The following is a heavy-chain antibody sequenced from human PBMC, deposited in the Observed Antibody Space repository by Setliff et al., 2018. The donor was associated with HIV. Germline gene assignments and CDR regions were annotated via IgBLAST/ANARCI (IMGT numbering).Heavy chain of an antibody. CDR3: ARDQLLWFGDPGWFDP. CDR1: GYTFTSYG. Sequence: ASVKVSCKASGYTFTSYGISWVRQAPGQGLEWMGWISAYNGNTNYAQKLQGRVTMTTDTSTSTAYMELRSLRSDDTAVYYCARDQLLWFGDPGWFDPWGKGTLGAVAS. J-gene: IGHJ5*02. V-gene: IGHV1-18*01. D-gene: IGHD3-10*01. CDR2: ISAYNGNT.